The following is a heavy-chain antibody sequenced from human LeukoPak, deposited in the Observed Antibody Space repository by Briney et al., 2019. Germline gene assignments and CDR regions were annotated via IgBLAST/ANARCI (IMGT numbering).Heavy chain of an antibody. V-gene: IGHV1-46*01. CDR3: ARTYYYDSSGYYYFDY. D-gene: IGHD3-22*01. J-gene: IGHJ4*02. CDR2: INPSGGST. Sequence: ASVKVSCKASGYTFTSYYMHWVRQAPGQGLEWMGIINPSGGSTSYAQKFQGRVTMTRDTSTSTVYMELSSLRSEDTAVYYCARTYYYDSSGYYYFDYWGQGTLVTVSS. CDR1: GYTFTSYY.